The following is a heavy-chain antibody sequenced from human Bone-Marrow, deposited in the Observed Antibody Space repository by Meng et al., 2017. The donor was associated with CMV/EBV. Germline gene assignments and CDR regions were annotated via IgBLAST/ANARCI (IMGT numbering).Heavy chain of an antibody. CDR2: ISYDGSNK. J-gene: IGHJ4*02. V-gene: IGHV3-30-3*01. Sequence: GESLKISCAASGFTFSSYAMHWVRQAPGKGLEWVAVISYDGSNKYYADSVKGRFTISRDNSKNTLYLQMNSLRAEDTAVYYCARVRYYDSSGYFDYWGQGTLVTVSP. CDR1: GFTFSSYA. D-gene: IGHD3-22*01. CDR3: ARVRYYDSSGYFDY.